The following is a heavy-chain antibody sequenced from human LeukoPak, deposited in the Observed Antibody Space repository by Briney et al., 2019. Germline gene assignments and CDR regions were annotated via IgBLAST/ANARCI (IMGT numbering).Heavy chain of an antibody. Sequence: PSETLSLTCTVSGGSTSSYYRSWIRQPPGKGLEWIGYIYYSGSTNYNPSLKSRVTISVDTSKNQFSLKLSSVTAADTAVYYCARHGSPSGSGIDYWGQGTLVTVSS. V-gene: IGHV4-59*08. CDR2: IYYSGST. CDR1: GGSTSSYY. J-gene: IGHJ4*02. CDR3: ARHGSPSGSGIDY. D-gene: IGHD3-10*01.